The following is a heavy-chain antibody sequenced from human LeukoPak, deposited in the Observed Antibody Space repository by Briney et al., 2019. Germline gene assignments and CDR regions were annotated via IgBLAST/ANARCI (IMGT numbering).Heavy chain of an antibody. CDR2: IYSGGGT. Sequence: GGSLRLSCAASELTVSSNYMSWVRQAPGKGLEWVSVIYSGGGTYYADSVKGRFTISRDNAKNSLYLQMNSLRDEDTAVYYCAREDYYYDNSGYHWFDPWGQGTLVIVSS. D-gene: IGHD3-22*01. J-gene: IGHJ5*02. V-gene: IGHV3-66*01. CDR3: AREDYYYDNSGYHWFDP. CDR1: ELTVSSNY.